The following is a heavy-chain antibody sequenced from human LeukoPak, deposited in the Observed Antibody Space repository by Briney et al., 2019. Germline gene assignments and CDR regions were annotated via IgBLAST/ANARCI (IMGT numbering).Heavy chain of an antibody. J-gene: IGHJ4*02. CDR3: ARGPYRYYYDSSGYFYFFDY. D-gene: IGHD3-22*01. CDR1: GGSFSGFY. Sequence: PSETLALTRAVYGGSFSGFYWSWVPQPPGEGVEWIGGIKHSGSTNYNPSLKSRVTISVDTSKNQFSLKLSSVTAADTAVYYCARGPYRYYYDSSGYFYFFDYWGQGTLVTVSS. V-gene: IGHV4-34*01. CDR2: IKHSGST.